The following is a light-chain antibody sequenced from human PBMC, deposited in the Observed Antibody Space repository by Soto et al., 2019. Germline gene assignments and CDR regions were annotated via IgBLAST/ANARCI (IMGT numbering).Light chain of an antibody. CDR2: EGS. CDR3: CSYAGSSTFEV. Sequence: QSALTQPASVSGSPGQSITISCTGTSIDVGGYNLVSWYQQHPGKAPKLMIYEGSKRPSGVSNRFSGSKSGNTASLTISGLQAEDEADYYCCSYAGSSTFEVFGTGTKVTVL. J-gene: IGLJ1*01. CDR1: SIDVGGYNL. V-gene: IGLV2-23*03.